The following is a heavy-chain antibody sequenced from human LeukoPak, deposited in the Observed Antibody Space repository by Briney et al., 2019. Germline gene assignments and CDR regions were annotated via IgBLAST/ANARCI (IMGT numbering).Heavy chain of an antibody. V-gene: IGHV4-59*01. CDR2: ISHRGNT. D-gene: IGHD6-13*01. J-gene: IGHJ4*02. CDR3: ARGTTSAAAVPDY. Sequence: PETLSLTSTDPGASLTTYNWSWIRQPPGKRLEWIGFISHRGNTNYNPSLKSRITISADTSKNQLSLKLSSVTAADTAIYYCARGTTSAAAVPDYWGQGTLVTVSS. CDR1: GASLTTYN.